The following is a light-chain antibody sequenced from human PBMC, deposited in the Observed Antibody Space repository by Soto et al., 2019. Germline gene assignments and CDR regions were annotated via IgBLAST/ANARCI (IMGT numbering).Light chain of an antibody. CDR2: GNN. CDR1: NSNIGADYG. J-gene: IGLJ1*01. CDR3: ISYTGSSTSYV. Sequence: QSVLTQPPSVSGAPGQRVTISCTGTNSNIGADYGVQWYQQFPGTAPKLLIYGNNNRPSGVSDRFSGSKSATSASLAITGLQPGDEADYYCISYTGSSTSYVFGSGTKLTVL. V-gene: IGLV1-40*01.